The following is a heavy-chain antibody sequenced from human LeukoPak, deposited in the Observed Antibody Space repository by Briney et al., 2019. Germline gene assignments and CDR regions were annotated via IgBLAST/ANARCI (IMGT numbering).Heavy chain of an antibody. J-gene: IGHJ4*02. CDR2: ISYDGSNK. CDR1: GFTFSGYP. CDR3: AKDGAQAETGGVVY. V-gene: IGHV3-30*04. D-gene: IGHD4/OR15-4a*01. Sequence: GGSLRLSCAASGFTFSGYPIHWVRQAPGKGLEWVAVISYDGSNKYYADSVKGRFTISRDNSKNTLYLQMNSLRAEDTAVYYCAKDGAQAETGGVVYWGQGTLVTVSS.